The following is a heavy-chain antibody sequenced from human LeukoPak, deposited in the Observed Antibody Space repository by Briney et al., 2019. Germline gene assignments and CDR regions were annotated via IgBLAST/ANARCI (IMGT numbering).Heavy chain of an antibody. CDR3: ASDGEYAFLV. CDR1: GLTFHTTW. CDR2: IISDGITT. V-gene: IGHV3-74*01. Sequence: PGGSLRLSCAASGLTFHTTWMHWIRQAPGKGLGWGSRIISDGITTTYADSVKGRFTISRDNAKNTLYLQMNSLRADDTAVYYCASDGEYAFLVWGQGTMVTVSS. D-gene: IGHD2/OR15-2a*01. J-gene: IGHJ3*01.